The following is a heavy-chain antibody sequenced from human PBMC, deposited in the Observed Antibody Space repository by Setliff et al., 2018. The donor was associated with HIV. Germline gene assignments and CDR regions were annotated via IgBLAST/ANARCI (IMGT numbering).Heavy chain of an antibody. CDR3: ARLNTAMVLDY. CDR2: IIPIFGTA. CDR1: GYTLSELS. V-gene: IGHV1-69*13. D-gene: IGHD5-18*01. J-gene: IGHJ4*02. Sequence: SVKVSCKVSGYTLSELSMHWVRQAPGQGLEWMGGIIPIFGTANYAQKFQGRVMITADESTSTAYMELSSLRSEDTAVYYCARLNTAMVLDYWGQGTLVTVSS.